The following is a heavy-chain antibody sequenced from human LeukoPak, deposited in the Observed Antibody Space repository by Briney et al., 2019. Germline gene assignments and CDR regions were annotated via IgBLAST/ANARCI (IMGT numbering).Heavy chain of an antibody. CDR3: ARVQAGVGPGH. J-gene: IGHJ4*02. CDR1: GGSLSGYY. D-gene: IGHD1-26*01. Sequence: SETLSLTCVVYGGSLSGYYWSWIRQPPGKGLEWIGEINHSGTTTYNPSLESRVTISVDTSKNQFSLKLTSVTAADTAVYYCARVQAGVGPGHWGQGTLVTVS. V-gene: IGHV4-34*01. CDR2: INHSGTT.